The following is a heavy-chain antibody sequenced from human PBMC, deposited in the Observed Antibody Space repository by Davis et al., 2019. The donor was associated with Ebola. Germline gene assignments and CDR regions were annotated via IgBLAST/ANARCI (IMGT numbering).Heavy chain of an antibody. V-gene: IGHV4-59*08. CDR1: GASISSYY. Sequence: SETLSLTCSVSGASISSYYWSWIRQPPGKGLEWIGYIYYSGSTNYNPSLKSRVTISVDTSKNQFSLKLSSVTAADTAVYYCARLIHLYSSSWYVGNYFDYWGQGTLVTVSS. D-gene: IGHD6-13*01. J-gene: IGHJ4*02. CDR2: IYYSGST. CDR3: ARLIHLYSSSWYVGNYFDY.